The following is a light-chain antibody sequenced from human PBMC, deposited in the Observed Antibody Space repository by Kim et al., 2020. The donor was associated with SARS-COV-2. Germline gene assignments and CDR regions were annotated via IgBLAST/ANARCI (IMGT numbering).Light chain of an antibody. V-gene: IGKV2-30*02. J-gene: IGKJ2*01. CDR3: MRGTHWPPYT. Sequence: DVVLTQSPLSLPVTLGQPASISCRSSQDLGHSDVDTYLNWFHQRPGQSPRRLIYRVSHRDPGVPDRFSGSGSGTDFTLKISRVEAEDVGIYYCMRGTHWPPYTFGQGTKLEI. CDR1: QDLGHSDVDTY. CDR2: RVS.